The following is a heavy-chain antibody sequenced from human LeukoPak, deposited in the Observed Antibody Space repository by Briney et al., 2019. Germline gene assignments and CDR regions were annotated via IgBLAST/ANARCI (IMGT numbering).Heavy chain of an antibody. D-gene: IGHD3-16*02. CDR1: GYTFTGYY. CDR2: INPNSGGT. Sequence: ASVKVSCKASGYTFTGYYMHWVRQAPGQGLEWMGRINPNSGGTNYAQKFQGRVTITRDTSASTAYMELSSLRSEDTAVYYCALSLDGSYYYYYGMDVWGQGTTVTVSS. J-gene: IGHJ6*02. CDR3: ALSLDGSYYYYYGMDV. V-gene: IGHV1-2*06.